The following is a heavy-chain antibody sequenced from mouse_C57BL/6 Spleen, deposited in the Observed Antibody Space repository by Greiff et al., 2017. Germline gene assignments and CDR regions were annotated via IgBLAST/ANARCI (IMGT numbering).Heavy chain of an antibody. CDR3: ARVYPFAY. V-gene: IGHV1-64*01. J-gene: IGHJ3*01. CDR1: GYTFTSYW. Sequence: QVQLQQPGAELVKPGASVKLSCKASGYTFTSYWMNWVKQRHGQGLEWIGMINPNSGSTNYNEKFKSKATLTVDKSSSPAYMQLSSLTSDDAAVYYCARVYPFAYWGQGTLVTVSA. CDR2: INPNSGST.